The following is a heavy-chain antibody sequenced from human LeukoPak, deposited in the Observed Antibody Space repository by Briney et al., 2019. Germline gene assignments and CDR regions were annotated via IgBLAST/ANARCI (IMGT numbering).Heavy chain of an antibody. J-gene: IGHJ4*02. V-gene: IGHV3-30*04. D-gene: IGHD3-22*01. CDR2: ISYGGSNK. CDR3: ARSRGATGFYWVDY. Sequence: GGSLRLSCVASGFTFRSYAMHWVRQAPGKGLEWVAVISYGGSNKYYADSVTGRFTLSRDNSKNTLYLQMNSLRDEDTAVYYCARSRGATGFYWVDYWGQGTLVTVSS. CDR1: GFTFRSYA.